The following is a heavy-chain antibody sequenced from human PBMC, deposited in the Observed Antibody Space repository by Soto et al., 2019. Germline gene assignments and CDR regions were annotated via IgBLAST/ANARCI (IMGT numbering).Heavy chain of an antibody. J-gene: IGHJ6*03. D-gene: IGHD3-10*01. CDR2: INDSGNI. CDR1: GGSFSGYQ. CDR3: ARGLILWFGELSRRGGYYYYMDV. V-gene: IGHV4-34*01. Sequence: QVQLQQWGAGLLKPSETLSLTCAVYGGSFSGYQWSWIRQTPGKGLEWIGEINDSGNINNNPSLKSRVTILLDTPKKQFSLKLSSVTAAASAVYYCARGLILWFGELSRRGGYYYYMDVWGKGTTVTVSS.